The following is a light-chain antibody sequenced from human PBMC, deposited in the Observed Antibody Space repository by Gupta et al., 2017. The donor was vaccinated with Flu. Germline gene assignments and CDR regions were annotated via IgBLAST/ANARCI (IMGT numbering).Light chain of an antibody. CDR1: NIGSKS. CDR3: HVWDRSTDHLV. J-gene: IGLJ2*01. V-gene: IGLV3-21*02. CDR2: DDS. Sequence: SSVLTQPPSVSASPGQTARITCGGNNIGSKSVHWYQQRPGQASVLVVYDDSDRPSGIPEGFSGSNSGNAATLTISGVEAGDEADYYCHVWDRSTDHLVFGGGTKLTVL.